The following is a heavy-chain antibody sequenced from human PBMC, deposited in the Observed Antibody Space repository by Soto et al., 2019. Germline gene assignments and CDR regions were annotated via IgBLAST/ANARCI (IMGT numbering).Heavy chain of an antibody. CDR1: GFTFSDYY. J-gene: IGHJ4*02. Sequence: GGSLRLSCAASGFTFSDYYMSWIRQAPGKGLEWVSYISSSGSTIYYADSVKGRFTISRDNAKNSLYLQMNSLRAEDTAVYYCARVPVPAAMPMDYWGQGTLVTVSS. V-gene: IGHV3-11*01. D-gene: IGHD2-2*01. CDR2: ISSSGSTI. CDR3: ARVPVPAAMPMDY.